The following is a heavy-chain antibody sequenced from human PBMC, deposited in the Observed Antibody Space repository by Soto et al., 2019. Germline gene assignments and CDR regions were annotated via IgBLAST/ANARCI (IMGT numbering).Heavy chain of an antibody. V-gene: IGHV3-30*18. J-gene: IGHJ4*02. CDR2: ISYDGSNE. D-gene: IGHD1-26*01. Sequence: VQLVESGGGVVQPGGSLRLSCEASGFIFSTYGMHWVRQAPGKGLEWVAHISYDGSNEHYVDSVKGRFTVSRDNAKNTLSLQLTSLRSEDTAVYYCTKEYIVGTTWGYFESWGQGTLVTVSS. CDR1: GFIFSTYG. CDR3: TKEYIVGTTWGYFES.